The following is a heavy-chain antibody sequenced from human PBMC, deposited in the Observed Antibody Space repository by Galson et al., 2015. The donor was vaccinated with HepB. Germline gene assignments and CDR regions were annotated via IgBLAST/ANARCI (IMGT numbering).Heavy chain of an antibody. Sequence: SLRLSCAASGFTFTNYWMSWVRQAPGEGLERVANIKQDGSEKYYVDSVKDRFTSSRDNSKNSLYLQMNSLGAEDTAVYYCARLSNTACFDFWGQGTLVTVSS. V-gene: IGHV3-7*03. J-gene: IGHJ4*02. CDR2: IKQDGSEK. D-gene: IGHD2/OR15-2a*01. CDR1: GFTFTNYW. CDR3: ARLSNTACFDF.